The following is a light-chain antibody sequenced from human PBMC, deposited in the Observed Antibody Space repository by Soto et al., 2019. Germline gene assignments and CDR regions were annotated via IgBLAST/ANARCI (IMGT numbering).Light chain of an antibody. CDR1: SSDVGGYNY. J-gene: IGLJ2*01. V-gene: IGLV2-8*01. CDR3: CSYGGSNNFVL. Sequence: QSALTQPPSASGSPGQSVTISCTGTSSDVGGYNYVSWYQRHPGKAPKLVMYEVIKRPSDVPDRFSGSKFGNTASLTVSGLQAEDEADYYCCSYGGSNNFVLFGGGTKLTVL. CDR2: EVI.